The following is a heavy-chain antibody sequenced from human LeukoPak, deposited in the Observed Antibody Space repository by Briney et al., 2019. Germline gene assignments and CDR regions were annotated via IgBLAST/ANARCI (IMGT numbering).Heavy chain of an antibody. CDR1: GFPYSNAW. CDR2: IKSKTDGGTT. CDR3: TTDPSSSWRGYDAFDI. V-gene: IGHV3-15*01. Sequence: GGSLRLSCAASGFPYSNAWVSWVREATGKGREWVGRIKSKTDGGTTDYAAPVKGRFTISRDDSKNTLYLQMNSLKTEDTAVYYCTTDPSSSWRGYDAFDIWGQGTMVTVSS. J-gene: IGHJ3*02. D-gene: IGHD6-13*01.